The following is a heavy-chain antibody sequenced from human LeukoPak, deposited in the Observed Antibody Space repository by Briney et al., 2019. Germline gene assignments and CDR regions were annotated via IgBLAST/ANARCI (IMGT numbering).Heavy chain of an antibody. D-gene: IGHD2-2*01. CDR2: INHSGST. Sequence: SETLSLTCAVYGGSFSGYYWSWIRQPPGKGLEWIGEINHSGSTNYNPSLKSRVTISVDTSKNQFSLKLSSVTAADTAVYYCARGRGDCSSTSCYGFDYWGQGTLVTVSS. J-gene: IGHJ4*02. CDR1: GGSFSGYY. CDR3: ARGRGDCSSTSCYGFDY. V-gene: IGHV4-34*01.